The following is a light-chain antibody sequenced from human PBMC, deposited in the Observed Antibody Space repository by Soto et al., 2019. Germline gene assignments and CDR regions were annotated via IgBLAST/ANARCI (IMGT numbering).Light chain of an antibody. CDR3: QQYYSTPWT. CDR2: WAS. Sequence: DIVMTQSPDSLAVSLGERATINCNSSQSGLNSFSNKNYLAWYQQKPGQPPKLLIYWASTRESGVPDRFSGSGSGTDFTLSISSLQAEDVAFYYCQQYYSTPWTFGQGTKVEIK. CDR1: QSGLNSFSNKNY. J-gene: IGKJ1*01. V-gene: IGKV4-1*01.